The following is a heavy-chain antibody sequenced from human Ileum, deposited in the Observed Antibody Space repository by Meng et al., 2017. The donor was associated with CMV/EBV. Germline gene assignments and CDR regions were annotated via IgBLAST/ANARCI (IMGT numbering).Heavy chain of an antibody. J-gene: IGHJ6*02. Sequence: SETLSLTCTVSGGSISSGDYYWSWIRQPPGKGLEWIGYIYYSGSTYYNPSLKSRVTISVDTSKNQFSLKLSSVTAADTAVYYCARASPPWYYDSRGYPPPEDVWGQGTTVTVSS. V-gene: IGHV4-30-4*08. CDR1: GGSISSGDYY. CDR2: IYYSGST. CDR3: ARASPPWYYDSRGYPPPEDV. D-gene: IGHD3-22*01.